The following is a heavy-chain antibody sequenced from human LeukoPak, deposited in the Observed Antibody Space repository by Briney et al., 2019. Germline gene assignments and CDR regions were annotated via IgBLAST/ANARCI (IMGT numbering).Heavy chain of an antibody. CDR1: GGSFSGYY. J-gene: IGHJ6*03. D-gene: IGHD2-2*02. CDR3: ARGLGGDCSSTSCYTGYYMDV. V-gene: IGHV4-34*01. Sequence: SETLSLTCAVYGGSFSGYYWSWIRQPPGKGLEWIGEINHSGSTNYNPSLKSRVTISVDTSKNQFSLKLSSVTAADTAVYYCARGLGGDCSSTSCYTGYYMDVWAKGPRSPSP. CDR2: INHSGST.